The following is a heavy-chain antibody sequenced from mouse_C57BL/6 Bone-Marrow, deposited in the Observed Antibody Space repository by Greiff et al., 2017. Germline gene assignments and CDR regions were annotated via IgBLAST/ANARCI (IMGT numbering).Heavy chain of an antibody. CDR3: AGHRWLLGVGFAY. CDR2: ISSGGGYT. CDR1: GFTFSSSC. J-gene: IGHJ3*01. V-gene: IGHV5-6*01. D-gene: IGHD2-3*01. Sequence: EVNVVESGGDLVKPGGSLKLSCAASGFTFSSSCMSWVRQTPDQRLEWVASISSGGGYTYYPDSVKGRFTISRDTAKNTLYLHMSSLMSEDTAMYYYAGHRWLLGVGFAYWGQGTLVTVSA.